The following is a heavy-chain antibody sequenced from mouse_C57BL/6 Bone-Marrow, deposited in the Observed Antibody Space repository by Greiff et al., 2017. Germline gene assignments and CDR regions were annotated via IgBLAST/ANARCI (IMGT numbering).Heavy chain of an antibody. Sequence: VKLMESGAELVRPGASVKLSCKASGYTFTSYGISWVKQRTGQGLEWIGEIYPRSGNTYYNEKFKGKATLTADKSSSTAYMELRSLTSEDSAVSVYARENYYGSSSYYFDYWGQGTTLTVSS. J-gene: IGHJ2*01. CDR1: GYTFTSYG. CDR2: IYPRSGNT. D-gene: IGHD1-1*01. V-gene: IGHV1-81*01. CDR3: ARENYYGSSSYYFDY.